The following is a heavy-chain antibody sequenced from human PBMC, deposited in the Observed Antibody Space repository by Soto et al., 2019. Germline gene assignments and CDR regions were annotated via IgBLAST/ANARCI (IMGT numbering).Heavy chain of an antibody. J-gene: IGHJ6*02. V-gene: IGHV3-30*18. D-gene: IGHD4-17*01. Sequence: QVQLVESGGGVVQPGRSLRLSCAASGFTFSSYGMHWVRQAPGKGLEWVAVISYDGSNKYYADSVKGRFTISRDDSKNTLYLQMNSLRAEDTAVYYCAKGKTTVTNPHYYYYGMDVWGQGTTVTVSS. CDR1: GFTFSSYG. CDR2: ISYDGSNK. CDR3: AKGKTTVTNPHYYYYGMDV.